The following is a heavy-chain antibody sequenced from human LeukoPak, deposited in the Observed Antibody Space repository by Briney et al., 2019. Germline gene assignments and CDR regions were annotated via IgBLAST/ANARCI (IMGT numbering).Heavy chain of an antibody. Sequence: GGSLRLSCEASGFSFPYGMSWVRQAPGKGLEWVSYISSSGSTIYYADSAKGRFTISRDNAKNSLYLQMNSLRAEDTAVYYCAREGGEWELLRTFDYWGQGTLVTVSS. CDR1: GFSFPYG. J-gene: IGHJ4*02. CDR2: ISSSGSTI. CDR3: AREGGEWELLRTFDY. V-gene: IGHV3-48*03. D-gene: IGHD1-26*01.